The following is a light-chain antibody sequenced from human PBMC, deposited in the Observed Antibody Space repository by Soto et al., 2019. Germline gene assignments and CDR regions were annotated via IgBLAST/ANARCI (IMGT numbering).Light chain of an antibody. CDR1: QSISNW. Sequence: DIQITQSPSTLSASVGDRVTITCRASQSISNWLAWYQQKPGRAPKLLIYDVSSLESGVPSRFSGSASGTEFTLTISSLQPDDFATYYCQQYNNYLTFGPGTKVDIK. V-gene: IGKV1-5*01. CDR2: DVS. CDR3: QQYNNYLT. J-gene: IGKJ3*01.